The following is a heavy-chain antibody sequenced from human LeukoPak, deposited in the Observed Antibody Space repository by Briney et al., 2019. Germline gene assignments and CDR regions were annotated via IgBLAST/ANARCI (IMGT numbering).Heavy chain of an antibody. CDR2: ISGSGGST. J-gene: IGHJ4*02. V-gene: IGHV3-23*01. Sequence: GGSLRLSCAASGFTFSSYGMSWVRQAPGKGLEWVSAISGSGGSTYYADSVKGRFTISRDNSKNTLYLQMNSLRAEDTAVYYCAKTPTRAWFGELSDYWGQGTLVTVSS. D-gene: IGHD3-10*01. CDR1: GFTFSSYG. CDR3: AKTPTRAWFGELSDY.